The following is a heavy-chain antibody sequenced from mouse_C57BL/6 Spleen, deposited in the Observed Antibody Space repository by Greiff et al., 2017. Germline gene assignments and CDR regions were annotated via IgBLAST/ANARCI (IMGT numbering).Heavy chain of an antibody. CDR2: IWSDGST. V-gene: IGHV2-6-1*01. CDR1: GFSLTSYG. Sequence: QVQLKESGPGLVAPSQSLSITCTVSGFSLTSYGVHWVRQPPGKGLEWLVVIWSDGSTTYNSALKSRLSISKDNSKSQVFLKMNSLQTDDTAMYYCARHGYSNLYYAMDYWGQGTSGTVSS. CDR3: ARHGYSNLYYAMDY. D-gene: IGHD2-5*01. J-gene: IGHJ4*01.